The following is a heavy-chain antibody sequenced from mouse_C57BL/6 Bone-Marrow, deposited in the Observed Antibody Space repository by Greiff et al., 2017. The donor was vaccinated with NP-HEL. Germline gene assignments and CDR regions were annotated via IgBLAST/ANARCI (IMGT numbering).Heavy chain of an antibody. D-gene: IGHD1-1*01. J-gene: IGHJ1*03. CDR2: INPSSGYT. CDR3: AYFYGWYFDV. V-gene: IGHV1-4*01. CDR1: GYTFTSYT. Sequence: QVQLKQSGAELARPGASVKMSCKASGYTFTSYTMHWVKQRPGQGLEWIGYINPSSGYTKYNQKFKDKATLTADKSSSTAYMQLSSLTSEDSAVYYCAYFYGWYFDVWGTGTTVTVSS.